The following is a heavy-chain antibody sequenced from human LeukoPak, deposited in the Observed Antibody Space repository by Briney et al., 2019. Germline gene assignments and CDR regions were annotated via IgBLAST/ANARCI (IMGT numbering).Heavy chain of an antibody. CDR3: ARERGRLYYYYGMDV. CDR2: IYYSGST. CDR1: GGSISSGGYY. Sequence: PQTLSLTCTVSGGSISSGGYYWSWIRQHPGKGLEWIGYIYYSGSTYYNPSLKSRVTISVDTSKNQFSLKLSSVTAADTAVYYCARERGRLYYYYGMDVWGQGTTVTVSS. V-gene: IGHV4-31*03. J-gene: IGHJ6*02.